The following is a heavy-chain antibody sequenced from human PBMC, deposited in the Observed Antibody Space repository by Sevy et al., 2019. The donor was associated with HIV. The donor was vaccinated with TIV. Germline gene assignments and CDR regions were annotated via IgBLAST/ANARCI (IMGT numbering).Heavy chain of an antibody. Sequence: GGSLRLSCAVSGLTFSNAWINWVRQAPGRGLEWVGRIKSNSDGGTTDYAAPGKGRFTISRDDSKSMLFLQMNSLKTEDTAVYYCTTAPRGITFGGVPKPHWGQGTLVTVSS. V-gene: IGHV3-15*01. D-gene: IGHD3-16*01. CDR2: IKSNSDGGTT. CDR1: GLTFSNAW. J-gene: IGHJ4*02. CDR3: TTAPRGITFGGVPKPH.